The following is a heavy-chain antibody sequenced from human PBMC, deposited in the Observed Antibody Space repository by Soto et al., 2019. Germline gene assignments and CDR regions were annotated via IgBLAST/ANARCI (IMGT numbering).Heavy chain of an antibody. V-gene: IGHV3-23*01. CDR1: GFTFSSYA. CDR3: AKVRRGYSYGYLSYYYGMDV. Sequence: GGSLRLSCAASGFTFSSYAMSWVRQAPGKGLEWVSAISGSGGSTYYADSVKGRFTISRDNSKNTLYLQMNSLRAEDTAVYYFAKVRRGYSYGYLSYYYGMDVWGQGTTVTVSS. D-gene: IGHD5-18*01. J-gene: IGHJ6*02. CDR2: ISGSGGST.